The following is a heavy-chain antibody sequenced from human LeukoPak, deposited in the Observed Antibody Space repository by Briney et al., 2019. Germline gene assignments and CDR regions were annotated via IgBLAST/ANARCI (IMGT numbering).Heavy chain of an antibody. J-gene: IGHJ4*02. V-gene: IGHV3-48*01. CDR2: ISSSSSTI. CDR3: ARGISEIDY. D-gene: IGHD2-15*01. CDR1: GFTFSSYS. Sequence: PGGSLRLSCAASGFTFSSYSMNWVRQAPGKGLKWVSFISSSSSTIYYADSVKGRFTISRDNAKNSLYLQMNSLRAEDTAVYYCARGISEIDYWGQGTLVTVST.